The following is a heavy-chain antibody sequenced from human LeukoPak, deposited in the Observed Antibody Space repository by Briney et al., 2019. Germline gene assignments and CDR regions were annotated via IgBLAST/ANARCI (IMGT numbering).Heavy chain of an antibody. D-gene: IGHD1-26*01. J-gene: IGHJ4*02. CDR2: IYHSGST. V-gene: IGHV4-38-2*02. Sequence: PSETLSLTCTVSGYSISSGYYWGWIRQSPRKGLEWIGSIYHSGSTYYNPSLRSRVTISINTSKNQFSLKLSSVTAADTAVYYCARGGSYARIDYWGQGTLVTVSS. CDR1: GYSISSGYY. CDR3: ARGGSYARIDY.